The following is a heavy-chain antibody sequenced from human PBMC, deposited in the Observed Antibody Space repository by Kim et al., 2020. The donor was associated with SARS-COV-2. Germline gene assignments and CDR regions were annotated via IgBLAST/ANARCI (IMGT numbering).Heavy chain of an antibody. J-gene: IGHJ3*02. V-gene: IGHV4-39*01. CDR2: IYYSGST. Sequence: SETLSLTCTVSGGSISSSSYYWGWIRQPPGKGLEWIGSIYYSGSTYYNPSLKSRVTISVDTSKNQFSLKLSSVTATDTAVYYCARHLWDDFWSNSHAFDIWGQGTMVTVSS. D-gene: IGHD3-3*01. CDR3: ARHLWDDFWSNSHAFDI. CDR1: GGSISSSSYY.